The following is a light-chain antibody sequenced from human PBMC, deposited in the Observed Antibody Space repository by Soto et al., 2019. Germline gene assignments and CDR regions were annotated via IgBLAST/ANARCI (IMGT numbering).Light chain of an antibody. CDR2: GAS. V-gene: IGKV3-20*01. CDR1: QSVSNN. CDR3: QQYGSSPRT. J-gene: IGKJ1*01. Sequence: FVMRQSPATLSVSPGEGATLSCRASQSVSNNVAWYQQKPGQAPRLLILGASTRATGIPARFSGSGSGTDFTLTISRLEPEDFAVYYCQQYGSSPRTFGQGTKVDIK.